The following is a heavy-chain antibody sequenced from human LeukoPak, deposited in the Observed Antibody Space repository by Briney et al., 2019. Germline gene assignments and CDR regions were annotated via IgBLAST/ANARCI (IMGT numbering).Heavy chain of an antibody. CDR2: IFSNDEK. V-gene: IGHV2-26*01. CDR3: ARMPYYDFWSGYGYYFDY. CDR1: GFSLSTSGMR. J-gene: IGHJ4*02. Sequence: ESGPTLVNPTQTLTLTCTFSGFSLSTSGMRVSWIRQPPGKALEWLAHIFSNDEKSYTTSLKSRLTISKDTFKSQVVLAMTNVDPVDTATYYCARMPYYDFWSGYGYYFDYWGQGTLVTVSS. D-gene: IGHD3-3*01.